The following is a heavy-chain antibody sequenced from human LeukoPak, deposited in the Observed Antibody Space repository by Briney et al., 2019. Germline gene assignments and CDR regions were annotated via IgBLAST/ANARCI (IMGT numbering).Heavy chain of an antibody. CDR2: IYSGGST. J-gene: IGHJ4*02. CDR1: GFTFSSNY. V-gene: IGHV3-66*01. D-gene: IGHD3-10*01. CDR3: ARGMRGLGFDY. Sequence: GGSLRLSCAASGFTFSSNYMSWVRQAPGKGLEWVSVIYSGGSTYYADSVKGRFTISRDNSKNTLYLQMNSLRAEDTAVYYCARGMRGLGFDYWGQGTLVTVSS.